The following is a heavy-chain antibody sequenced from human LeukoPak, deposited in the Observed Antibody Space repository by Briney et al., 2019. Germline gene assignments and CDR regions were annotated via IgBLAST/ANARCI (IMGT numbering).Heavy chain of an antibody. CDR3: ARVRASIGSIDY. CDR1: GYTFTSYY. CDR2: INPSGGST. D-gene: IGHD3-22*01. V-gene: IGHV1-46*01. Sequence: ASVKVSCMASGYTFTSYYMHWVRQAPGQGLEWMGIINPSGGSTSYAQKFQGRVTMTRDTSTSTVYMELSSLRSEDTAVYYCARVRASIGSIDYWGQGTLVTVSS. J-gene: IGHJ4*02.